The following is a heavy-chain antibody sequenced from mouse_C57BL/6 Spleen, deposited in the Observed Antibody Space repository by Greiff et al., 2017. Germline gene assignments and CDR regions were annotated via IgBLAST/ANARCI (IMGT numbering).Heavy chain of an antibody. V-gene: IGHV5-17*01. D-gene: IGHD1-1*01. CDR3: ARDYGSPAWFAY. J-gene: IGHJ3*01. CDR1: GFTFSDYG. CDR2: ISSGSSTI. Sequence: EVKVEESGGGLVKPGGSLKLSCAASGFTFSDYGMHWVRQAPEKGLEWVAYISSGSSTIYYADTVKGRFTISRDNAKNTLLLQMTSLRSEDTAMYYCARDYGSPAWFAYWGQGTLVTVSA.